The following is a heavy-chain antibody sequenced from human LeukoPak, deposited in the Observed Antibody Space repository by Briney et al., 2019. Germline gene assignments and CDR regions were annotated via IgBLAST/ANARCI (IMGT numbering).Heavy chain of an antibody. CDR2: ISAYNGST. Sequence: ASVKVSCKASGYTFTSYGISWVRQAPGQGLEWVGWISAYNGSTNYAQKLQGRVTMTTDTFTSTAYMELRSLRSDDTAVYYCARDVATIFRPMGRIYYWGQGTLVTVSS. V-gene: IGHV1-18*01. D-gene: IGHD3-3*01. CDR3: ARDVATIFRPMGRIYY. J-gene: IGHJ4*02. CDR1: GYTFTSYG.